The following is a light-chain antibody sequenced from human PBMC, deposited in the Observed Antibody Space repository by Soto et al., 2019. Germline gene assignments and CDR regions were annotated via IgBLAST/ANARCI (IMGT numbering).Light chain of an antibody. CDR3: QQYDNLPRT. J-gene: IGKJ1*01. CDR2: GAS. V-gene: IGKV3-15*01. Sequence: ENVLTQSPGRLSSSPGERATLYCRATQRVGINLAWYQQKPGQAPRLLIYGASTRATGIPARFSGSGSGTDFTLTISSLQSEDFAFFYCQQYDNLPRTFGQGTKADIK. CDR1: QRVGIN.